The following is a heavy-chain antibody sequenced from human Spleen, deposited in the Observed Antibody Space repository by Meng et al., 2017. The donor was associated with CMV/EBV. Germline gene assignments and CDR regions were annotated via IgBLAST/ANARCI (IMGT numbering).Heavy chain of an antibody. V-gene: IGHV4-30-4*08. Sequence: LQESGPWLLKPFQPLSLTCTVSGGSISSGDYYWSWIRQSPGNGLEWIGYIHYSGSTYYNPSLKSRVTISVDTSKNQFSLKLSSVTAADTAVYYCARGGNTGYDSGDFWGQGTLVTVSS. CDR1: GGSISSGDYY. CDR2: IHYSGST. D-gene: IGHD5-12*01. J-gene: IGHJ4*02. CDR3: ARGGNTGYDSGDF.